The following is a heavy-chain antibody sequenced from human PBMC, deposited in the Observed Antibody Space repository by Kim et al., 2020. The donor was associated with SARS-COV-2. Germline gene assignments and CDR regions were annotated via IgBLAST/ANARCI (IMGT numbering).Heavy chain of an antibody. CDR3: LIGGWGWIWDH. CDR2: IDGSDGTT. D-gene: IGHD2-2*03. Sequence: WGSLRLSCTTSGFTFSGYAMSWVRQAPEKGLEWVSSIDGSDGTTYYVDSVKGRFTISRDDSKSTLYLWMTSLRADDTAVYYCLIGGWGWIWDHWGQGA. V-gene: IGHV3-23*01. CDR1: GFTFSGYA. J-gene: IGHJ4*02.